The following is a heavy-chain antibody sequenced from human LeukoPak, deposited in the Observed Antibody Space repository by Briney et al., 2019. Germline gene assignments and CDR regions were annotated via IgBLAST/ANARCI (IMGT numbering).Heavy chain of an antibody. CDR2: IIPILDMT. J-gene: IGHJ3*02. CDR3: ARSIVGATNAFDI. CDR1: EGTFSTYA. V-gene: IGHV1-69*04. D-gene: IGHD1-26*01. Sequence: SVKVSCKASEGTFSTYAISWVRQAPGQGLEWMGRIIPILDMTNYAQKLQGRVTITADKSTSTVYMELNNLRSEDTAVYYCARSIVGATNAFDIWGQGTMVTVSS.